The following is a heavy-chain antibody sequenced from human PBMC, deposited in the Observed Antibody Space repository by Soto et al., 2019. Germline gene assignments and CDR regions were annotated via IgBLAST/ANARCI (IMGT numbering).Heavy chain of an antibody. CDR3: ARERGVGDCSGGSCAADY. D-gene: IGHD2-15*01. J-gene: IGHJ4*02. Sequence: QVQLVQSGAEVKKPGSSVKFSCRASGGTFSSYTISWVRQAPGQGLEWMGRIIPILGIANYAQKFQGRVTITADKSTSTAYMELSRLRSEDTAVYYCARERGVGDCSGGSCAADYWGQGTLVTVSS. V-gene: IGHV1-69*08. CDR1: GGTFSSYT. CDR2: IIPILGIA.